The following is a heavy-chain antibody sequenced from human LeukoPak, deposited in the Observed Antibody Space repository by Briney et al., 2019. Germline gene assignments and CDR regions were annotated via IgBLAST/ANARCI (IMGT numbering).Heavy chain of an antibody. V-gene: IGHV3-49*03. D-gene: IGHD3-9*01. J-gene: IGHJ6*03. Sequence: GGSLRLSCTASGFTFGDYAMSWFRQAPGKGLEWVGFIRSKAYGGTTEYAASVKGGFTISRDDSKSIAYLQMNSLKTEDTAVYYCTRELRYFDWLLYYYYYYMDVWGKGTTVTVSS. CDR3: TRELRYFDWLLYYYYYYMDV. CDR2: IRSKAYGGTT. CDR1: GFTFGDYA.